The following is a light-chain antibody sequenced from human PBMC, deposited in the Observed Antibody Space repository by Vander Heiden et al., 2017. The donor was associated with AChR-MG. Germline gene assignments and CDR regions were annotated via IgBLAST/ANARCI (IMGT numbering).Light chain of an antibody. CDR3: QAWDSSTGV. J-gene: IGLJ3*02. CDR2: QDS. V-gene: IGLV3-1*01. Sequence: SYELTQPPSVSVSPGQTASITCSGEKLGDKYASWYQQKPGQSPVLVIFQDSKRPSGIPERFSGSNSGNTATLTISGTQAPDEADYYCQAWDSSTGVFGGGTKLTVL. CDR1: KLGDKY.